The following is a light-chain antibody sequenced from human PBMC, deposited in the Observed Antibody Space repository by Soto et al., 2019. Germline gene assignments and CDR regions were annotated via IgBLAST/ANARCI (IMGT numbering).Light chain of an antibody. J-gene: IGKJ1*01. CDR3: LLDFSYFWA. V-gene: IGKV1-8*01. CDR2: AAS. CDR1: QCISSY. Sequence: ASRITQSPSSLSPSPGDRVTITCQASQCISSYLAWYQQKPGKVPKLLIYAASTLPSGVPSRFSGSRSGTDFTLTISSLEPEDFATYYCLLDFSYFWAFGQGTKVDIK.